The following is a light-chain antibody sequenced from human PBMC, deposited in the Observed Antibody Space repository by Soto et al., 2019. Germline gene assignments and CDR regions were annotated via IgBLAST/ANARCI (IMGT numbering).Light chain of an antibody. J-gene: IGKJ2*01. CDR1: QSVRRTF. CDR2: GAS. Sequence: VLPQSPDTLSLSPGDRVTLSCRASQSVRRTFSAWYQQKPGQAPMLLIYGASNRATGIPDRFSGSASGTDFTLTISRLEPDDSAVYYCQQYHDSPLNTFGQGTKLEI. CDR3: QQYHDSPLNT. V-gene: IGKV3-20*01.